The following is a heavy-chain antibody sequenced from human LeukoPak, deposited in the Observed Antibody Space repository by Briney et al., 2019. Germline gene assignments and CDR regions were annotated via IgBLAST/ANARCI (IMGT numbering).Heavy chain of an antibody. J-gene: IGHJ6*02. Sequence: GGSLRLSCAASGFTFSSYAMSWVRQAPGKGLEWVSYISSSGSTIYYADSVKGRFTISRDNAKNSLYLQMNSLRAEDTAVYYCASFDNCSGGSCYLYYYYYGMDVWGQGTTVTVSS. CDR1: GFTFSSYA. V-gene: IGHV3-48*03. CDR3: ASFDNCSGGSCYLYYYYYGMDV. CDR2: ISSSGSTI. D-gene: IGHD2-15*01.